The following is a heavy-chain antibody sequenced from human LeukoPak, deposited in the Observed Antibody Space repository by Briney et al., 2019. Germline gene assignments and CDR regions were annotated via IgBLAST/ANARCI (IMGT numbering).Heavy chain of an antibody. D-gene: IGHD3-10*01. V-gene: IGHV4-39*07. J-gene: IGHJ3*02. CDR3: ARDYYYGSGMIYFDI. CDR1: GGSISSSSYY. CDR2: IYYSGST. Sequence: SETLSLTCTVSGGSISSSSYYWGWIRQPPGKGLEWIGSIYYSGSTYYNPSLKSRVTISVDTSKNQFSLKLSSVTAADTAVYYCARDYYYGSGMIYFDIWGQGTMVTVSS.